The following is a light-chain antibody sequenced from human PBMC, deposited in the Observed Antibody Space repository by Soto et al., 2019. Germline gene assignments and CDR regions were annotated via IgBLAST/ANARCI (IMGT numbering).Light chain of an antibody. CDR3: LQDINYPWT. Sequence: IQMTQSPSSLSASVGYRFTISCRASQGIGNALGWYQQKXGKPPKVLMYRASNLQSGVPPRFSGSGSGTDSTLAISSLPPEDSETYYCLQDINYPWTCGQGTKVDIK. V-gene: IGKV1-6*01. J-gene: IGKJ1*01. CDR2: RAS. CDR1: QGIGNA.